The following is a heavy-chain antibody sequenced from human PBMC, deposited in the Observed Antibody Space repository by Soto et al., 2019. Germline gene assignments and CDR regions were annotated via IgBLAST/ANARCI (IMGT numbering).Heavy chain of an antibody. D-gene: IGHD6-13*01. CDR1: GFTFSSYG. CDR3: ARARTGYSSRWYSTDY. CDR2: IWYDGSNK. V-gene: IGHV3-33*01. Sequence: QVQLVESGGGVVQPGRSLRLSCAASGFTFSSYGMHWVRQAPGKGLEWVAVIWYDGSNKYYADSVKGRFTISRDNSKNTLYLQMNTLLAEDTAVYYCARARTGYSSRWYSTDYWGQGTLVTVSS. J-gene: IGHJ4*02.